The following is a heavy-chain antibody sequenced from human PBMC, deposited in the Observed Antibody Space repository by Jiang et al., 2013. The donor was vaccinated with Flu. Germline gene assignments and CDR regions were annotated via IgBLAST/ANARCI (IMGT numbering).Heavy chain of an antibody. J-gene: IGHJ4*02. CDR2: IYYSGNT. V-gene: IGHV4-59*01. Sequence: PGLVKPSETLSLTCTVSGDSISNYYWSWIRQPPGKGLEWIGNIYYSGNTNYNPSLKSRVTISVDMSKNQFSLKLSSVTAADTAVYYCAREVGRLQPSDHWGQGTLVTVSS. CDR3: AREVGRLQPSDH. CDR1: GDSISNYY. D-gene: IGHD5-24*01.